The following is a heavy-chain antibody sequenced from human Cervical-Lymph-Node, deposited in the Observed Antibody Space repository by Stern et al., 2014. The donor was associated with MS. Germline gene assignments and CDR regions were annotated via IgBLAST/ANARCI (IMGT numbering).Heavy chain of an antibody. J-gene: IGHJ4*02. D-gene: IGHD4-23*01. CDR3: ARGSTVVTDYFDY. V-gene: IGHV1-69*01. Sequence: VQLVESGAEVKKPGSSVKVSCKASGGTFSSYAINWVRQAPGQGLEWMGGIIPLFGTANYAQKFQGRVTIPADESTSTAYMELSSLRSEDTAVYYCARGSTVVTDYFDYWGQGTLVTVSS. CDR2: IIPLFGTA. CDR1: GGTFSSYA.